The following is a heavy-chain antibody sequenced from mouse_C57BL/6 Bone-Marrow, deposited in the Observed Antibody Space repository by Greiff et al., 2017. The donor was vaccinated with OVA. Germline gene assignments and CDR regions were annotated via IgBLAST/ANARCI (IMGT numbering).Heavy chain of an antibody. CDR2: ISSGGSYT. CDR3: AGVTTDY. D-gene: IGHD2-3*01. V-gene: IGHV5-6*02. J-gene: IGHJ2*01. Sequence: EVMLVESGGDLVKPGGSLKLSCAASGFTLSSYGMSWVRQTPDKRLEWVATISSGGSYTYYPDSVKGRFTISRDNAKNTLYLQMSSLKSEDTAMYYCAGVTTDYWGQGTTLTVSS. CDR1: GFTLSSYG.